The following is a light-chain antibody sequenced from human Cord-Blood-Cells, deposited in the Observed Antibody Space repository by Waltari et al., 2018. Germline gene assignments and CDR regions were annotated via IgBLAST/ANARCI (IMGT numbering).Light chain of an antibody. CDR1: SSNIGNTY. V-gene: IGLV1-51*02. CDR3: GTWDSSLSAWV. Sequence: QSVLTQPPSVSAAPGQKVTISCSGSSSNIGNTYVSWYQQLPGTAPKLLIYENNKRPSGIPDRFSGSNSGTSATLGITGLQTGDEAEYYCGTWDSSLSAWVFGGGTKLTVL. CDR2: ENN. J-gene: IGLJ3*02.